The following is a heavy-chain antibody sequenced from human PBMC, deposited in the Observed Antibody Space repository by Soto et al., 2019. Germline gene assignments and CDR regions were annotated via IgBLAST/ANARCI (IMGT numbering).Heavy chain of an antibody. CDR2: ISAYNGNT. CDR3: ARLTGEWLVPDAFDI. D-gene: IGHD3-3*01. V-gene: IGHV1-18*01. CDR1: GYTFTSYG. Sequence: QVQLVQSGAEVKKPGASVKVSCKASGYTFTSYGISWVRQAPGQGLEWMGWISAYNGNTNYAQKLQGRVTMTTDTSTSTSYMELSRLRSDDTAVYYCARLTGEWLVPDAFDIWGQGTMVTVSS. J-gene: IGHJ3*02.